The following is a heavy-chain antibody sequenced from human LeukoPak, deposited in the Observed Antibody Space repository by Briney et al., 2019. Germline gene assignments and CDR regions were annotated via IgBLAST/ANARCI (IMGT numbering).Heavy chain of an antibody. Sequence: GGSLRLSCAASGFTFKSYSMNWVRQAPGKGLEWVSVISGSGGSTYYADSVKGRFTISRDNSKNTLYLQMNSLRAEDTAVYYCAKGDSSSWYVRFDYWGQGTLVTVSS. J-gene: IGHJ4*02. V-gene: IGHV3-23*01. CDR3: AKGDSSSWYVRFDY. CDR1: GFTFKSYS. D-gene: IGHD6-13*01. CDR2: ISGSGGST.